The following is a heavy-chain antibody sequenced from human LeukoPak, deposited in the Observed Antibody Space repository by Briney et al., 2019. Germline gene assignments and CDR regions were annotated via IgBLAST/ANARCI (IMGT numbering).Heavy chain of an antibody. D-gene: IGHD3-10*01. CDR1: GGSISSYY. J-gene: IGHJ4*02. CDR2: IYNSGST. V-gene: IGHV4-59*01. CDR3: ARARELFYFDY. Sequence: NSSETLSLTCTVSGGSISSYYWSWIRPPPEKGLEWIGYIYNSGSTSYNPSLKSRVTISVDTSKNQFSLKLSSVTAADTAVYYCARARELFYFDYWGQGTLVTVSS.